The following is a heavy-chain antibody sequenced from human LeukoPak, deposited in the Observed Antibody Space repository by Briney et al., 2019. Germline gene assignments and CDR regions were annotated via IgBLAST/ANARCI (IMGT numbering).Heavy chain of an antibody. CDR2: FDPEDGET. CDR1: GYSLTELS. J-gene: IGHJ4*02. CDR3: ARTACSGGSCYHDY. V-gene: IGHV1-24*01. D-gene: IGHD2-15*01. Sequence: ASVKVSCKVSGYSLTELSMHWVRQAPGKGLEWMGGFDPEDGETIYAQKFQGRVTITRNTSISTAYMELSSLRSEDTAVYYCARTACSGGSCYHDYWGQGTLVTVSS.